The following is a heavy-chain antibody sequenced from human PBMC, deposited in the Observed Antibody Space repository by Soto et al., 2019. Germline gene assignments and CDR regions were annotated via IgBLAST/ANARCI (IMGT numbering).Heavy chain of an antibody. D-gene: IGHD6-6*01. CDR1: GYTFTGYY. CDR3: ARSLSTIGGRPDS. CDR2: INPNSGDT. J-gene: IGHJ4*02. V-gene: IGHV1-2*02. Sequence: ASVKVSCKATGYTFTGYYMHSVLQAPGQGLEWMGGINPNSGDTKDAQKFQGRVTMTRDTSTRTAYMEVSRLTSDDTAVYYCARSLSTIGGRPDSWGQGTLVTVSS.